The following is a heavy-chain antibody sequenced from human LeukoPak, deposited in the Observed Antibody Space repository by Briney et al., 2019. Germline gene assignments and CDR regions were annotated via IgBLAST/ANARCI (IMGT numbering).Heavy chain of an antibody. D-gene: IGHD3-22*01. Sequence: GGSLRLSCAASGFTFSSYAMSWVRQAPGKGLEWVSAISGSGGSTYYADSVKGRFTVSRDNSKNTLYLQMNSLRAEDTAVYYCAKTAEDYYDSSGCDYWGQGTLVTVSS. CDR1: GFTFSSYA. V-gene: IGHV3-23*01. CDR3: AKTAEDYYDSSGCDY. J-gene: IGHJ4*02. CDR2: ISGSGGST.